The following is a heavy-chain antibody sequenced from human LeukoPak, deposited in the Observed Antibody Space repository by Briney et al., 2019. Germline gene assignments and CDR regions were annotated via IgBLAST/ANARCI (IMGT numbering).Heavy chain of an antibody. CDR2: ISWNSGSI. CDR1: GFTFDDYA. V-gene: IGHV3-9*01. Sequence: QPGRSLRLSYAASGFTFDDYAMHWVRQTPGKGLEWVSGISWNSGSIGYADSVKGRFTISRDNAKNSLYLQMNSLRAEDTALYYCARVQYYYDSSGCYYFDYWGQGTLVTVSS. D-gene: IGHD3-22*01. CDR3: ARVQYYYDSSGCYYFDY. J-gene: IGHJ4*02.